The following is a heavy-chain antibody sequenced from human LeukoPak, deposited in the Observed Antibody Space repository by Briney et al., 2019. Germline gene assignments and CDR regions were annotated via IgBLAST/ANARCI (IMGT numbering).Heavy chain of an antibody. CDR3: ASSWAQIYWSGGSCIPETFDF. CDR1: GGTFSSYA. CDR2: IFPIFGTA. J-gene: IGHJ3*01. Sequence: ASVKVSCKASGGTFSSYAISWVRQAPGQGLEWVGRIFPIFGTANYAQKFQGRVTITTDESTSTAYMELSSLRSEDTALYYCASSWAQIYWSGGSCIPETFDFWGQGTMVTVSS. V-gene: IGHV1-69*05. D-gene: IGHD2-15*01.